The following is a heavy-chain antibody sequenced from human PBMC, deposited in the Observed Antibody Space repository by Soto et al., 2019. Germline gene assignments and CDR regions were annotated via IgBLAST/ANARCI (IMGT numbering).Heavy chain of an antibody. D-gene: IGHD6-19*01. J-gene: IGHJ5*02. CDR3: ARDLFSSGRNYFDP. CDR2: ISSSSSDT. Sequence: XGSLRLSCAASGFTFSRYSMNWVRQAPGKGLEWVSSISSSSSDTYYADSVKGRFTISRDYAKNSLYLQMNSLRAEDTAVYYCARDLFSSGRNYFDPWGQGTLVTVSS. CDR1: GFTFSRYS. V-gene: IGHV3-21*01.